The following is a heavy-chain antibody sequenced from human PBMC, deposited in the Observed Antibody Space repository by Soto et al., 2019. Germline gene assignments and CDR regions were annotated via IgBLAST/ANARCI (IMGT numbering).Heavy chain of an antibody. V-gene: IGHV3-21*01. CDR3: ARRSDDYNNGAFYI. D-gene: IGHD4-4*01. CDR2: ITSSGSYI. CDR1: GFIFISYA. Sequence: PGGSLRLSCAASGFIFISYAMNWVRQAPGKGLEWVSSITSSGSYIYYADSVKGRFTISGDNAKNSLYLQMNSLRAEDTAVYYCARRSDDYNNGAFYIWGQGTMVTVSS. J-gene: IGHJ3*02.